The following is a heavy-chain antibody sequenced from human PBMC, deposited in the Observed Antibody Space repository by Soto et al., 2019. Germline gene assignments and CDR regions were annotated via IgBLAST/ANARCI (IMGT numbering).Heavy chain of an antibody. Sequence: QVQLVESGGGLVKPGGSLRLSCATSGFTFSDYYMSWIRQAPGKGLEWFSYISSTSNTIYYGDSVKGRFPISRDNAKNSMYLQMNSLRAEATAVYYCARELGAAPPYFDCWGQGTLVTVSS. J-gene: IGHJ4*02. CDR2: ISSTSNTI. CDR1: GFTFSDYY. CDR3: ARELGAAPPYFDC. D-gene: IGHD7-27*01. V-gene: IGHV3-11*01.